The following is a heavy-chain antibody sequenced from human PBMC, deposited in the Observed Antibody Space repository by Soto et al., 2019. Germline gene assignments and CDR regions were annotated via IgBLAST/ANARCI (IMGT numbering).Heavy chain of an antibody. CDR1: GYTFTSYD. D-gene: IGHD1-1*01. CDR2: MNPNSGNT. CDR3: ARVEYPPYYYYMDV. J-gene: IGHJ6*03. Sequence: GASAEASCKASGYTFTSYDINWVRQATGQGLEWMGWMNPNSGNTGYAQKFQGRVTMTRNTSISTAYMELSSLRSEDTAVYYCARVEYPPYYYYMDVWGKGTTVTVSS. V-gene: IGHV1-8*01.